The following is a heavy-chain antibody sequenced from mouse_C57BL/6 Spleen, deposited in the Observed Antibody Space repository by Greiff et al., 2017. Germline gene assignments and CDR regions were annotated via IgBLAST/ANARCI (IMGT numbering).Heavy chain of an antibody. D-gene: IGHD2-5*01. CDR2: ISNLAYSI. CDR1: GFTFSDYG. J-gene: IGHJ4*01. V-gene: IGHV5-15*01. Sequence: EVQGVESGGGLVQPGGSLKLSCAASGFTFSDYGMAWVRQAPRKGPEWVAFISNLAYSIYYADTVTGRFTISRENAKNTLYLEMSSLRSEDTAMYYCARRDSNCDYAMDYWGQGTSVTVSS. CDR3: ARRDSNCDYAMDY.